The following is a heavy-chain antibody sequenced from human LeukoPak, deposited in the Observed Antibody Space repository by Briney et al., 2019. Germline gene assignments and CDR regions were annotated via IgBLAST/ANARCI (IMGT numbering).Heavy chain of an antibody. Sequence: GGSLRLSCAASGFTFSSYGMHWVRQAPGKGLEWVAFIRYDGSNKYYADSVKGRFTISRYNSKNTLYLQMNSLRAEDTAVYYCAKDRGGSYYYYMDVWGKGTTVTVSS. J-gene: IGHJ6*03. D-gene: IGHD1-26*01. CDR3: AKDRGGSYYYYMDV. V-gene: IGHV3-30*02. CDR2: IRYDGSNK. CDR1: GFTFSSYG.